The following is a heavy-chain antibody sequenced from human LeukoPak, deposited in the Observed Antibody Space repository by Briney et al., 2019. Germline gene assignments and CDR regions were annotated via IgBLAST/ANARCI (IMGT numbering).Heavy chain of an antibody. CDR3: ARNGVEQQLVYFDY. CDR2: IYYSGST. J-gene: IGHJ4*02. D-gene: IGHD6-13*01. V-gene: IGHV4-59*01. CDR1: GCSLSSYY. Sequence: PSETLSLTCPVSGCSLSSYYWSWLRQPPGKGLEWIGYIYYSGSTNYNPYLKSRVTISVDTSKNQFSLKLSSVTAADTAVYYCARNGVEQQLVYFDYWGQGTLVTVSS.